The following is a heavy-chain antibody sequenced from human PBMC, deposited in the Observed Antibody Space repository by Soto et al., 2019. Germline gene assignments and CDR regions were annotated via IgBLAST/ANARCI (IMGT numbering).Heavy chain of an antibody. V-gene: IGHV3-74*01. CDR3: ARDTDGLHY. CDR1: GLIFSNYK. Sequence: GGSLRLSCAASGLIFSNYKMPWVRQAPGKGLVWVSRINTDGSIIDYADAVKGRFTVSRDNAKNTLYLQMNSLRADDTAVYYCARDTDGLHYWGQGTLVTVSS. J-gene: IGHJ4*02. CDR2: INTDGSII.